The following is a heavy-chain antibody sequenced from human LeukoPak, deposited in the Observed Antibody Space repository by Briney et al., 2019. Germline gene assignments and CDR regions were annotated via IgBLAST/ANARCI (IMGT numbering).Heavy chain of an antibody. D-gene: IGHD5-12*01. CDR2: IKRKTAGGTI. V-gene: IGHV3-15*01. J-gene: IGHJ3*02. CDR3: ATEYSVFAFDI. CDR1: GFIFSDAW. Sequence: GGSLRLSCAASGFIFSDAWLSWVRQAPGKGLEWVGRIKRKTAGGTIDYAAPVKDRFTISRDDSKNTLYLQMNSLKTEDTAIYYCATEYSVFAFDIWGQGTVVTVSS.